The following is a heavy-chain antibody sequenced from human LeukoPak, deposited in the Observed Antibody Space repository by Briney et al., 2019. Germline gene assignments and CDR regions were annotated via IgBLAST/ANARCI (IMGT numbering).Heavy chain of an antibody. CDR2: INHSGST. CDR1: GGSFSGYY. V-gene: IGHV4-34*01. D-gene: IGHD2-21*01. Sequence: SETLSLTCAVYGGSFSGYYWSWIRQPLGKGLEWIGEINHSGSTNYNPSLKSRVTISVDTSKNQFSLKLSSVAAADTAVYYCARGRFSIPAYFDYWGQGTLVTVSS. CDR3: ARGRFSIPAYFDY. J-gene: IGHJ4*02.